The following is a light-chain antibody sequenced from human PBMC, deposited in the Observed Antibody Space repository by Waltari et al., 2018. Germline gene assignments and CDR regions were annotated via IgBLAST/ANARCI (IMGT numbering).Light chain of an antibody. Sequence: QSVLTQPPSASATAGQRVTISCSGSGPNIGTNTVNWYQQVPGTAPKLVIYGNNQRPPGVPDRISGSKSGTSGSLAISGLQSEDEADYYCSSWDGSLNGVVFGGGTRLTV. J-gene: IGLJ2*01. V-gene: IGLV1-44*01. CDR2: GNN. CDR1: GPNIGTNT. CDR3: SSWDGSLNGVV.